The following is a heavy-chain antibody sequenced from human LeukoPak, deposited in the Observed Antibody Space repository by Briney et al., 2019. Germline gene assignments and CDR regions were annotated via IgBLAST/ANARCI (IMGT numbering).Heavy chain of an antibody. J-gene: IGHJ4*02. CDR1: GGSISSSSYY. D-gene: IGHD3-10*01. Sequence: ASETLSLTCTVSGGSISSSSYYWGWIRQPPGKGLEWIGSIYYSGSTYYNPSLKSRVTISVDTSKNQFSLKPSSVTAADTAVYYCARHPPYGSGSCFDYWGQGTLVTVSS. CDR3: ARHPPYGSGSCFDY. V-gene: IGHV4-39*01. CDR2: IYYSGST.